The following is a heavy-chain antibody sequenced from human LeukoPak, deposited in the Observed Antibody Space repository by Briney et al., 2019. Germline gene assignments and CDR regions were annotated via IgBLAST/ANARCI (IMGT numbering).Heavy chain of an antibody. CDR1: GYTFTDHY. D-gene: IGHD1-26*01. CDR3: ARASREILPFDY. V-gene: IGHV1-46*01. J-gene: IGHJ4*02. CDR2: INPSDGST. Sequence: ASAKVSCKASGYTFTDHYIQWVRQAHGQGLEGRGIINPSDGSTYYGQKFQGRITLTRDTSTSTVYMELRSPRSEDTAIYYCARASREILPFDYWGQGTLVTVSS.